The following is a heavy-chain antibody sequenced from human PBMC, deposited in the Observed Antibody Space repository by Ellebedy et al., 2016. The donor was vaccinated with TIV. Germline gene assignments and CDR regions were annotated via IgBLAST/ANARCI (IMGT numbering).Heavy chain of an antibody. V-gene: IGHV3-30*18. Sequence: GESLKISCAASGFTFSSFGMHWVRQAPGKGLEWVAAIPYDGGNKYYADSVKGRFTISRDNSKNTLYLQMNSLRAEDTAVYYCADERHSGNIDYWGQGTLVTVSS. J-gene: IGHJ4*02. CDR1: GFTFSSFG. CDR3: ADERHSGNIDY. CDR2: IPYDGGNK. D-gene: IGHD1-26*01.